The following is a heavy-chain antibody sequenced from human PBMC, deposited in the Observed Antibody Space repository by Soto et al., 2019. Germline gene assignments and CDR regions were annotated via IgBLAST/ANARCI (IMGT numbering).Heavy chain of an antibody. V-gene: IGHV4-34*01. CDR1: GGSFSGYY. CDR3: ARTGYAGYFDL. CDR2: INHSGST. Sequence: QVQLQQWGAGLLKPSETLSLTCAVYGGSFSGYYWSWIRQPPGKGLEWIGEINHSGSTNYNPSLKSRVTISVDTSKNQFSLKLSSVTAADTAVYYCARTGYAGYFDLWGRCTMVTVSS. D-gene: IGHD2-8*01. J-gene: IGHJ2*01.